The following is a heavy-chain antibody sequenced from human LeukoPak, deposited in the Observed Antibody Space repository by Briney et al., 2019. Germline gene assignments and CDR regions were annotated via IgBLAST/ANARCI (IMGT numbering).Heavy chain of an antibody. Sequence: PGGSLRLSCAASGFTFSNYNFYWVRQAPGKGLEWVSSISSTSSYIYYADSMKGRFTISRDNAKNSLYLQMNSLRAEDTAVYYCARAGRGGYNYADYWGQGTLVTVSS. V-gene: IGHV3-21*01. CDR1: GFTFSNYN. CDR2: ISSTSSYI. J-gene: IGHJ4*02. D-gene: IGHD5-24*01. CDR3: ARAGRGGYNYADY.